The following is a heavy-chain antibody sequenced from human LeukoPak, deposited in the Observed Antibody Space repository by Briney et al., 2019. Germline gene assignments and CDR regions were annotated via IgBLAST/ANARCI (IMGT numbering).Heavy chain of an antibody. D-gene: IGHD2-21*02. J-gene: IGHJ4*02. Sequence: TGGSLRLSCAASGFTFSSYALSWVRQAPGKGLEWVSYISSSGSTIYYADSVKGRFTISRDNAKNSLYLQMNSLRAEDTAVYYCARELAYCGGDCYFGGVDYWGQGTLVTVSS. CDR2: ISSSGSTI. CDR3: ARELAYCGGDCYFGGVDY. CDR1: GFTFSSYA. V-gene: IGHV3-48*04.